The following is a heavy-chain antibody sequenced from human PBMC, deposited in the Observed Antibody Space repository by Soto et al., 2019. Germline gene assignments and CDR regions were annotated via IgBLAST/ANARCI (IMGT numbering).Heavy chain of an antibody. CDR3: ANLVRRSWFRGWLDP. D-gene: IGHD6-13*01. Sequence: VGSLRLSCASSGFTFSSYAMSWVRQSPGKGLEWVSAISGSGGSTYYADSVKGRFTISRDNSKNTLYLQMNSLRAEDTAVYYCANLVRRSWFRGWLDPWGKGNLVTVSS. J-gene: IGHJ5*02. CDR2: ISGSGGST. CDR1: GFTFSSYA. V-gene: IGHV3-23*01.